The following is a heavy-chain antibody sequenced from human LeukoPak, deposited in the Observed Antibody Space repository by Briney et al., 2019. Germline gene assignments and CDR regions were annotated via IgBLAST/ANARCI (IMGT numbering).Heavy chain of an antibody. V-gene: IGHV4-59*01. D-gene: IGHD3-9*01. CDR1: GGSISSYY. CDR3: AGRYFDWLLAQSNYYYYGMDV. CDR2: IYYSGST. J-gene: IGHJ6*02. Sequence: SETLSLTCTDSGGSISSYYWSWIRQPPGKGLEWIGYIYYSGSTNYNPSLKSRVTISVDTSKNQFSLKLSSVTAADTAVYYCAGRYFDWLLAQSNYYYYGMDVWGQGTTVTVSS.